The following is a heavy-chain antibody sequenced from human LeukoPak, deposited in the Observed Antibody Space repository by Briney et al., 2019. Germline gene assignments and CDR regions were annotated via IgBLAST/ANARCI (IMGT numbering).Heavy chain of an antibody. Sequence: PGGSLRLSCAASGFTFSSYAMSWVRQAPGKGLEWVSAISGSGGSTYYADSVKGRFTISRDNSKNTLHLQMNSLRAEDTAVYYCAKDGYSSGWSYYFDYWGQGTLVTVSS. CDR2: ISGSGGST. V-gene: IGHV3-23*01. CDR3: AKDGYSSGWSYYFDY. D-gene: IGHD6-19*01. CDR1: GFTFSSYA. J-gene: IGHJ4*02.